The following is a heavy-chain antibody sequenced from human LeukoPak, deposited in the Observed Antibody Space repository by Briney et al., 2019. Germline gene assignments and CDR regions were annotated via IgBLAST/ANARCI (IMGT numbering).Heavy chain of an antibody. CDR2: IYASGNS. CDR1: GGSISSDTYY. J-gene: IGHJ5*02. Sequence: SQTLSLTCTVSGGSISSDTYYWSWIRQPAGKGLEWIGRIYASGNSNCNASLKSRVTISIDTSNNQFSLRLSSVIASDTAVYYCAGTRRYCSGGSCYNWFDPWGQGTLVTVSS. V-gene: IGHV4-61*02. D-gene: IGHD2-15*01. CDR3: AGTRRYCSGGSCYNWFDP.